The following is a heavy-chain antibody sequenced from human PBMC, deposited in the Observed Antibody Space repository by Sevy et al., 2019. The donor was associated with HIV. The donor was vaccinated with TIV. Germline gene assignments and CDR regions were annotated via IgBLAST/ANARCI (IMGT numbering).Heavy chain of an antibody. CDR3: GRGTKGYCSGGSCYYYYGMDV. CDR2: IYSGGST. V-gene: IGHV3-53*01. CDR1: GFTVSSNY. Sequence: GGSLRLSCAASGFTVSSNYMSWVRQAPGKGLEWVSVIYSGGSTYYADSVKGRFTISRDNSKNTLYLQMNSLRAEDTAVYYCGRGTKGYCSGGSCYYYYGMDVWGQGTTVTVSS. J-gene: IGHJ6*02. D-gene: IGHD2-15*01.